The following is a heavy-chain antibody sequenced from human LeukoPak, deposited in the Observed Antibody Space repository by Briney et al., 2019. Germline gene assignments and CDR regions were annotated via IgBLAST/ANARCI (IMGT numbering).Heavy chain of an antibody. D-gene: IGHD4-23*01. V-gene: IGHV1-69*13. Sequence: GASVKVSCKASGGTFSSYAISWVRQAPGQGLEWMGGIIPIFGTANYAQKFQGRVTITADESTSTAYMELSSLRSEDTAVYYCATVLTTVVTPRAYFDYWGQGTLVTVSS. CDR1: GGTFSSYA. J-gene: IGHJ4*02. CDR3: ATVLTTVVTPRAYFDY. CDR2: IIPIFGTA.